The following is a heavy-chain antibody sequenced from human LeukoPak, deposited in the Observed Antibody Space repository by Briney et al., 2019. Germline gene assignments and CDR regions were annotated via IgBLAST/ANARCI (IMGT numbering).Heavy chain of an antibody. D-gene: IGHD1-26*01. V-gene: IGHV3-23*01. CDR3: AKEGSYYGHGAVDI. CDR1: GFSFSSYA. Sequence: GGSLRLSCAASGFSFSSYARSWVRQAPGKGLEWVSVISGSGGSANYADSVKGRFTISRDNSKNTLYLQMSSLRAEDTAVYYCAKEGSYYGHGAVDIWGQGTMVTVSS. CDR2: ISGSGGSA. J-gene: IGHJ3*02.